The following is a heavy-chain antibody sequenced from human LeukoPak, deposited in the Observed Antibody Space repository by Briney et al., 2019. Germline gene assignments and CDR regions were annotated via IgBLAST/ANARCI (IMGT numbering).Heavy chain of an antibody. Sequence: SGGSARLSCAASGFIFSSYGMHCVRQAPGKGLEWVAFTRYDGSNKYYADSVKGRFTISRDNSKNTLYLQMNSLRAEDTAVYHCAKDRSGSYSQGLDYWGQGTLVTVSS. CDR1: GFIFSSYG. V-gene: IGHV3-30*02. D-gene: IGHD1-26*01. CDR3: AKDRSGSYSQGLDY. CDR2: TRYDGSNK. J-gene: IGHJ4*02.